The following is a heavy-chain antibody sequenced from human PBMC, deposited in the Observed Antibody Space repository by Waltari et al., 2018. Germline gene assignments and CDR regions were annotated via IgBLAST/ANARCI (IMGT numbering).Heavy chain of an antibody. J-gene: IGHJ6*02. CDR3: ARPSSEVQNYYYYGMDV. CDR2: NIPGGGNE. V-gene: IGHV1-69*12. CDR1: GGTFSSYA. Sequence: QVQLVQSGAEVKKPGSSVKVSCKASGGTFSSYAISWVRQAPGQGLEWMEGNIPGGGNENNERKYQGKETITEDESTSKAYMELSSLRSENTDVYYCARPSSEVQNYYYYGMDVWGQGTTVTVSS. D-gene: IGHD3-10*01.